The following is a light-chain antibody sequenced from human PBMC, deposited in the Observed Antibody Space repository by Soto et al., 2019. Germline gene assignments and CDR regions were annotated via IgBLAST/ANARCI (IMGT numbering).Light chain of an antibody. CDR2: AVS. CDR3: QQLTT. J-gene: IGKJ2*01. V-gene: IGKV1-9*01. Sequence: DIQLTQSPSFLSVSVGDRVTITCRASQAISNYFAWYQQKPGKAPRLLIYAVSTLQSGVPSRFSGSGSGTEFTLTISSLQPEDFATYYCQQLTTFGQGTKLEIK. CDR1: QAISNY.